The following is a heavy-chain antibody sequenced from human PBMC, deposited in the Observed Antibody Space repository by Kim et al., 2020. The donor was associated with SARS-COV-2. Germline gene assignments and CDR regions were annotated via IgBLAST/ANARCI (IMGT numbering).Heavy chain of an antibody. CDR1: GYTFTSYY. D-gene: IGHD2-8*01. J-gene: IGHJ6*02. CDR2: INPSGGST. V-gene: IGHV1-46*01. CDR3: ARDRFMGDIVLMVYAMPYGMDV. Sequence: ASVKVSCKASGYTFTSYYMHWVRQAPGQGLEWMGIINPSGGSTSYAQKFQGRVTMTRDMSTSTVYMELSSLRSEDTAVYYCARDRFMGDIVLMVYAMPYGMDVWGQGTTVTVSS.